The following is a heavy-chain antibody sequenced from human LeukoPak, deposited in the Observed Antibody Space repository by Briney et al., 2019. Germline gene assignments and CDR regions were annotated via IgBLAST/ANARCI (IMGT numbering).Heavy chain of an antibody. D-gene: IGHD5-12*01. J-gene: IGHJ4*02. CDR3: ARDLYGGYLGLDY. V-gene: IGHV3-23*01. CDR1: GFTFSTCA. CDR2: ISGSGGST. Sequence: GGSLRLSCAASGFTFSTCAMGWVRQAPGKGLGWVSAISGSGGSTFYADSVEGRFTISRDNSKNTLYLQMNSLRAEDTAVYHCARDLYGGYLGLDYWGQGTLVTVSS.